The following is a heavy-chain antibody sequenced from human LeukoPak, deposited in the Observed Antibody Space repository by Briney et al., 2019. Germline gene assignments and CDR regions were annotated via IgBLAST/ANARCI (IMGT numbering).Heavy chain of an antibody. V-gene: IGHV3-7*01. CDR3: AREREYSSSWYGPYYYVDV. CDR1: GFTFSSYW. D-gene: IGHD6-13*01. J-gene: IGHJ6*03. CDR2: IKQDGSEK. Sequence: GGSLRLSCAASGFTFSSYWMSWVRQAPGKGLEWVANIKQDGSEKYYVDSVKGRFTISRDNAKNSLYLQMNSLRAEDTAVYYCAREREYSSSWYGPYYYVDVWGKGTTVTVSS.